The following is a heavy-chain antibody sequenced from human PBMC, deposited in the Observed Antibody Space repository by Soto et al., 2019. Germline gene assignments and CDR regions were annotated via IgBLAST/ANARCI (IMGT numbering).Heavy chain of an antibody. Sequence: QVQVVQSGAEVKKPGSSVKVSCKASGGSFSNYGISWVRQAPGQGLEWMGGIIPVFGTPHYAQKFQDRVTMXANXSTSTVYMEVSSLTSEDTAVYYCARGDATKIIVTTYYGLDVWGQGTTVTVSS. J-gene: IGHJ6*02. V-gene: IGHV1-69*12. D-gene: IGHD3-22*01. CDR1: GGSFSNYG. CDR2: IIPVFGTP. CDR3: ARGDATKIIVTTYYGLDV.